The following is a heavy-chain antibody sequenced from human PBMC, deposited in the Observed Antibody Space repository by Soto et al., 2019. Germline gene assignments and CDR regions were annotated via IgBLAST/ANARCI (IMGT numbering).Heavy chain of an antibody. Sequence: QVQLVQSGAEVKKPGASVKVSCKASGYTFTSYGITWVRQAPGQGLEWMGWISAYNGNTNYAQKLQGRVTMTTDTSTSTADMELRSLRSDDTAVYYCARDIRHYHPPIHYYCGMDVWGQGTTVTVSS. D-gene: IGHD3-10*01. J-gene: IGHJ6*02. CDR1: GYTFTSYG. V-gene: IGHV1-18*01. CDR3: ARDIRHYHPPIHYYCGMDV. CDR2: ISAYNGNT.